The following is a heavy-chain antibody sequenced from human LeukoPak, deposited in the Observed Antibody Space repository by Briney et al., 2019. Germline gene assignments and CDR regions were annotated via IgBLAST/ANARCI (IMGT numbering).Heavy chain of an antibody. CDR1: GFTSSRHW. D-gene: IGHD6-25*01. Sequence: GGSLRLPCAVSGFTSSRHWMSWVRQTPEKGLEWVAHIKEDASEENYVDSVKGRFTISRDNAKNSLYLQMNSLRAKDTAVYYCAIAAGWELGYGGQGTRVTVS. V-gene: IGHV3-7*01. CDR3: AIAAGWELGY. J-gene: IGHJ4*02. CDR2: IKEDASEE.